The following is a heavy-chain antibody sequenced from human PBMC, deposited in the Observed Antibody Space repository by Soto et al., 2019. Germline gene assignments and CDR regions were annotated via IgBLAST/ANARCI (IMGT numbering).Heavy chain of an antibody. CDR2: ISAYNGNT. CDR3: ARAGDILTGYHYYYGMDV. J-gene: IGHJ6*02. Sequence: GASVKVSCKVSGYTFTSYGISWVRQAPGQGLEWMGWISAYNGNTNYAQKLQGRVTMTTDTSTSTAYMELRSLRSDDTAVYYCARAGDILTGYHYYYGMDVWGQGTTVTVSS. CDR1: GYTFTSYG. D-gene: IGHD3-9*01. V-gene: IGHV1-18*01.